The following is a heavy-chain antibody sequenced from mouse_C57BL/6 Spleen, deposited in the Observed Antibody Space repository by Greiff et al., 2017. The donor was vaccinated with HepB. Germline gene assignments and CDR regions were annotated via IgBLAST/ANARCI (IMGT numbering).Heavy chain of an antibody. CDR1: GFNIKDYY. CDR2: IDPEDGDT. CDR3: TTKNPWFAY. Sequence: VQLKESGAELVRPGASVKLSCTASGFNIKDYYMHWVKQRPEQGLEWIGRIDPEDGDTEYAPKFQGKATMTADTSSNPAYLQLSSLTSEDTAVYYCTTKNPWFAYWGQGTLVTVSA. V-gene: IGHV14-1*01. J-gene: IGHJ3*01.